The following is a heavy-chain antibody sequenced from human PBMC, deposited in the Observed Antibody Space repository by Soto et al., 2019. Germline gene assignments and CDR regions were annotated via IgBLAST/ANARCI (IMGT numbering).Heavy chain of an antibody. CDR1: GFTFSTYS. V-gene: IGHV3-21*01. J-gene: IGHJ6*02. Sequence: GGSLRLSCAASGFTFSTYSMNWVRQAPGKGLEWVSSISSSSTYIHYADSLKGRFTISRDNAKNSLYLQMISLRAEDTAVYYCARDPSDCSSISCCGYYALDVWGQGTTVTVSS. CDR2: ISSSSTYI. D-gene: IGHD2-2*01. CDR3: ARDPSDCSSISCCGYYALDV.